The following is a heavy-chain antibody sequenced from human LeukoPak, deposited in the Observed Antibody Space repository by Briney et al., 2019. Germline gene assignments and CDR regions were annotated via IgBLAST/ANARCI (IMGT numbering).Heavy chain of an antibody. CDR3: ARDLGVSSGWYGAFDI. CDR2: IYYSGST. CDR1: GGSISSYY. V-gene: IGHV4-59*01. D-gene: IGHD6-19*01. Sequence: SETLSLTCTVSGGSISSYYWSWIRQPPGKGLEWIGYIYYSGSTNYNPSLKSRATISVDTSKNQFSLKLSSVTAADTAVYYCARDLGVSSGWYGAFDIWGQGTMVTVSS. J-gene: IGHJ3*02.